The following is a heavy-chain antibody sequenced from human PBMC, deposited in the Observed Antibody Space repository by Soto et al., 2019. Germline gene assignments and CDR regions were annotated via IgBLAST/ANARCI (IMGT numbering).Heavy chain of an antibody. D-gene: IGHD3-3*01. V-gene: IGHV3-7*05. CDR1: GFTFSSYW. J-gene: IGHJ6*02. Sequence: PGGSLRLSCAASGFTFSSYWMSWVRQAPGKGLEWVANIKQDGSEKYYVDSVKGRFTISRDNAKNSLYLQMNSLRAEDTAVYYCARGRSISIFGVVSINAYYGMDVWGQGTTVTVSS. CDR3: ARGRSISIFGVVSINAYYGMDV. CDR2: IKQDGSEK.